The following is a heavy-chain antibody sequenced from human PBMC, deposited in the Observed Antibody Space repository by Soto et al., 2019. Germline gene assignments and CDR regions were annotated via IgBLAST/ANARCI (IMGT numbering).Heavy chain of an antibody. CDR3: AVWGIAARRYFDY. J-gene: IGHJ4*02. Sequence: QVQLQQWGAGLLKPSETLSLTCAVYGGSFSGYYWSWIRQPPGKGLEWIGEINHSGSTNYNPSLTSRVTISVDTSKNQFALKLSSVTAADTAVYYCAVWGIAARRYFDYWGQGTLVTVSS. CDR2: INHSGST. CDR1: GGSFSGYY. D-gene: IGHD6-6*01. V-gene: IGHV4-34*01.